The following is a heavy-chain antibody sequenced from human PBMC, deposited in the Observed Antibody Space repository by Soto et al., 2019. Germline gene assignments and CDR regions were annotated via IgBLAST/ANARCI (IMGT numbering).Heavy chain of an antibody. D-gene: IGHD1-1*01. CDR1: GFTFGDYW. CDR3: AKYVELERHNGMDV. J-gene: IGHJ6*02. V-gene: IGHV3-7*01. CDR2: IKQEGNEK. Sequence: GGSLRPSCAASGFTFGDYWMSWVRQAPGQGLEWVANIKQEGNEKYYVDSVKGRFAISRDNSKSSLYLQMNSLRAEDTADYYCAKYVELERHNGMDVWGQGTTVTVS.